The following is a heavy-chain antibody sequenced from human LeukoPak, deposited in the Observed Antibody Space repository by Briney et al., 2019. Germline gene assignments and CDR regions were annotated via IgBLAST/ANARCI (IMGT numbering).Heavy chain of an antibody. CDR1: SLPLCSYY. CDR2: IYSGGST. V-gene: IGHV3-53*01. Sequence: PGGSLRLSCTASSLPLCSYYMHWVRHAPGKGLEWVSIIYSGGSTYYADSVKGRFTISRDNSKNTLYLQMNSLRAEDTAVYYCARDLGSGWNFDYWGQGTLVTVSS. CDR3: ARDLGSGWNFDY. J-gene: IGHJ4*02. D-gene: IGHD6-19*01.